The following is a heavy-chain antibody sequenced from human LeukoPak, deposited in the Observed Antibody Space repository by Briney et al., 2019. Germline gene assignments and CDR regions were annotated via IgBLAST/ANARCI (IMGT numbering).Heavy chain of an antibody. J-gene: IGHJ4*02. Sequence: GGSLRLSCAASGFTFSSYWMHWVRQAPGKGLVWVSRINGDGSSIRYADSVKGRFTISRDNAKNTLYLQMNSPRAEDTAVYYCAREEVAGTIDYWGQGTLVTVSS. V-gene: IGHV3-74*01. D-gene: IGHD6-19*01. CDR2: INGDGSSI. CDR3: AREEVAGTIDY. CDR1: GFTFSSYW.